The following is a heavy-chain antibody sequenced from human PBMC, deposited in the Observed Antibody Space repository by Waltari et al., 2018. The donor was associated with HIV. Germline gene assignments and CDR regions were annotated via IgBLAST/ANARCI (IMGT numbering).Heavy chain of an antibody. V-gene: IGHV5-51*03. CDR3: ARADFCSDGACYSPVADF. CDR2: ISPIDSDT. J-gene: IGHJ4*02. CDR1: GYSFTNYW. Sequence: DVPLVQSGVEVTKPGESLKISSKASGYSFTNYWIASVRQMPGQGLEWMGIISPIDSDTKYSPSFQGQVTISADKSITTAHLQWSALKISDTAMYYCARADFCSDGACYSPVADFWGQGTLVSVSS. D-gene: IGHD2-15*01.